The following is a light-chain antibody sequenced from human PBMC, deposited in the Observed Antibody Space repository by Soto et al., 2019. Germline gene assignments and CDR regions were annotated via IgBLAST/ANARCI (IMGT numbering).Light chain of an antibody. Sequence: SYELIQPLSVSVALGQTARITCGGNHIGSKNVHWYQQKAGQAPVLVIYRDSNRPSGIPERFSGSNSGNTATLTISRVQAGDETDYYCQVWDSTTVVFGGGTKLTVL. CDR1: HIGSKN. CDR3: QVWDSTTVV. CDR2: RDS. J-gene: IGLJ2*01. V-gene: IGLV3-9*01.